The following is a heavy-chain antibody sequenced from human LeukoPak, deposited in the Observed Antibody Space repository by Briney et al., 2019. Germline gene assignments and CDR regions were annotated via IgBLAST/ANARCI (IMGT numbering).Heavy chain of an antibody. Sequence: GGSLRLSCAASGFTFRTYTMSWVRQAPGKGLEGVASISISSSYKYYGDSVKGRFTISRDNAKNSLYLQLNSLRAEDTAVYYCARQKPYCGGDCYPGLDDFWGQGTLVTVSS. CDR3: ARQKPYCGGDCYPGLDDF. D-gene: IGHD2-21*02. J-gene: IGHJ4*02. CDR1: GFTFRTYT. CDR2: ISISSSYK. V-gene: IGHV3-21*06.